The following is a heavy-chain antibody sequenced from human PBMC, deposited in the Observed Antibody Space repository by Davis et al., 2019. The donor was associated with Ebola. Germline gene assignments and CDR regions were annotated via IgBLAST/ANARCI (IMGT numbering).Heavy chain of an antibody. J-gene: IGHJ6*02. CDR2: IYPGDSDT. CDR3: ARHYCSGGSCYSGTYYYYYGMDV. D-gene: IGHD2-15*01. CDR1: GYSFTSYW. Sequence: GGSLRLSCKGSGYSFTSYWIGWVRQMPGKGLEWMVIIYPGDSDTRYSPSFQGQVTISADKSISTAYLQWSSLKASDTAMYYCARHYCSGGSCYSGTYYYYYGMDVWGQGTTVTVSS. V-gene: IGHV5-51*01.